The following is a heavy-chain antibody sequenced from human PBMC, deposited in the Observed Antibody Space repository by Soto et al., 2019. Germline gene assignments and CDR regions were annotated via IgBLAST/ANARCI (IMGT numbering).Heavy chain of an antibody. CDR3: TRDASRDSSARGWFDP. J-gene: IGHJ5*02. CDR2: ISSNSAYI. Sequence: GGSLRLSCAASGFTFRSFTINWVRHAPFKGLEWVSTISSNSAYIYYTDALRGRFTISRDNAKNSLHLQMNSLRAEDTAVYYCTRDASRDSSARGWFDPWGPGTLVTVSS. CDR1: GFTFRSFT. V-gene: IGHV3-21*01. D-gene: IGHD6-13*01.